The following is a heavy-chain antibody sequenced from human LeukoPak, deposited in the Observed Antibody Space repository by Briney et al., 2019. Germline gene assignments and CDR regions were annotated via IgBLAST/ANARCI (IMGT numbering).Heavy chain of an antibody. CDR3: ARSYYDDSSGYYYGNWFDP. V-gene: IGHV4-59*01. D-gene: IGHD3-22*01. CDR1: GGSISSYY. CDR2: IYYSGST. Sequence: PSETLSLTCTVSGGSISSYYWSWIRQPPGKGLEWIGYIYYSGSTNYNPSLKSRVTISVDTSKNQFSLKLSSVTAADTAVYYCARSYYDDSSGYYYGNWFDPWGQGTLVTVSS. J-gene: IGHJ5*02.